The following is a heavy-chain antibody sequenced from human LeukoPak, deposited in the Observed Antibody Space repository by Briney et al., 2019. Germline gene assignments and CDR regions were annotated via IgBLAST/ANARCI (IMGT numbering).Heavy chain of an antibody. Sequence: PGGSLRLSCAASGFTFSSSVMSWVRQAPGKGLEWVSAISGSGGSTYYADSVKGQFTISRDNSKNTLYLQMNSLRAEDTAVYYCAKEGGGLWRQQYFQHWGQGTLVTVSS. CDR2: ISGSGGST. V-gene: IGHV3-23*01. D-gene: IGHD3-10*01. J-gene: IGHJ1*01. CDR3: AKEGGGLWRQQYFQH. CDR1: GFTFSSSV.